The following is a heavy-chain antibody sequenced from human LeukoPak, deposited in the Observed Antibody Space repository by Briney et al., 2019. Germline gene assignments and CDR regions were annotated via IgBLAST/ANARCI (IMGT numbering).Heavy chain of an antibody. D-gene: IGHD3-10*01. CDR3: ARDPPRGRFPDY. Sequence: QPGGSLRLSCAASGFTFSSYWMSWARQAPGKGLEWVANIKRDGSEKYYVDSVKGRFTISRDNAKNSLYLQMNSLRAEDTAVYYCARDPPRGRFPDYWGQGTLVTVSS. CDR1: GFTFSSYW. V-gene: IGHV3-7*01. CDR2: IKRDGSEK. J-gene: IGHJ4*02.